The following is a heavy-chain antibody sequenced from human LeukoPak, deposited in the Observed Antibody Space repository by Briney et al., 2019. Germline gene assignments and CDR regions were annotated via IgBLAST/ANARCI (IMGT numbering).Heavy chain of an antibody. V-gene: IGHV3-30*02. CDR3: AKSQNYYDNSGYYYLDY. CDR1: GISFSSFG. J-gene: IGHJ4*02. CDR2: IRYDGNSK. Sequence: PGGSLRLSCAASGISFSSFGMHWVRQAPGKGLEWVTFIRYDGNSKYYADSVKGRFTISRDNSKNTLYLQMNSLRPEDTAVYYCAKSQNYYDNSGYYYLDYWGQGNLVTVSS. D-gene: IGHD3-22*01.